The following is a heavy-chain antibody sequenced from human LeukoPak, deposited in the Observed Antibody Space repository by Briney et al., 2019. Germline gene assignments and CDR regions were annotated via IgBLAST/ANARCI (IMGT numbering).Heavy chain of an antibody. J-gene: IGHJ5*01. Sequence: GASVKVSCKVSGYSLSELSTHWVQQAPGQGLEWMGGFDPGDDETIYAQKFQGRVTMTEDTSTDTAYLELSSLRSEDTAVYFCATEKDLLLDSWGQGTPVTVSS. D-gene: IGHD1-26*01. CDR2: FDPGDDET. CDR3: ATEKDLLLDS. V-gene: IGHV1-24*01. CDR1: GYSLSELS.